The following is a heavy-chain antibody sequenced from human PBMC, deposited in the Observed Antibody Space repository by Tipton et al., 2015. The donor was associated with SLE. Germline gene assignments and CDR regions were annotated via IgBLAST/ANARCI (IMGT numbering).Heavy chain of an antibody. CDR1: GFTVSSYY. D-gene: IGHD6-13*01. CDR2: IYSGGCT. J-gene: IGHJ4*02. CDR3: ARARAAAGYFDY. Sequence: SLRLSCAASGFTVSSYYMSWVRQAPGKGLEWVSVIYSGGCTYSADSVKGRFTISRDTSKNTLYLQINSLRAEDTAVYYCARARAAAGYFDYWGQGTLVTVSS. V-gene: IGHV3-53*01.